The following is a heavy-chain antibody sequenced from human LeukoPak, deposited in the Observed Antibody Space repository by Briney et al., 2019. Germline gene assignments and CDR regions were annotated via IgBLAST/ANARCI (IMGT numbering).Heavy chain of an antibody. CDR3: ARVRNYSNFNGPNWFDP. CDR1: GGSISSYY. V-gene: IGHV4-59*01. D-gene: IGHD4-11*01. Sequence: SETLSLTCTASGGSISSYYWSWIRQPPGKGLEWIGYIYYSGSTNYNPSLKSRVTISVDTSKNQFSLKLSSVTAADTAVYYCARVRNYSNFNGPNWFDPWGQGTLVTVSS. CDR2: IYYSGST. J-gene: IGHJ5*02.